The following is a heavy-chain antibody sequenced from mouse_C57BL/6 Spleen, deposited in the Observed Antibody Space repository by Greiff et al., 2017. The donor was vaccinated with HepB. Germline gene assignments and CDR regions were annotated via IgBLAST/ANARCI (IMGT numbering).Heavy chain of an antibody. Sequence: VQGVESGPELVKPGASVKISCKASGYAFSSSWMNWVKQRPGKGLEWIGRIYPGDGDTNYNGKFKGKATLTADKSSSTAYMQLSSLTSEDSAVYFCARAYDYAMDYWGQGTSVTVSS. J-gene: IGHJ4*01. CDR1: GYAFSSSW. CDR2: IYPGDGDT. CDR3: ARAYDYAMDY. V-gene: IGHV1-82*01. D-gene: IGHD6-5*01.